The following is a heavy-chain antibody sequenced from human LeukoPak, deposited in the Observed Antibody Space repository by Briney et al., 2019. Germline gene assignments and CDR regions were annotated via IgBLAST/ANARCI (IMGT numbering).Heavy chain of an antibody. V-gene: IGHV4-34*01. CDR2: INHSGST. CDR3: ARDQTTAVRSSGPQRYYYGMDV. D-gene: IGHD3-22*01. CDR1: GGSFSGYY. Sequence: SETLSLTCAVYGGSFSGYYWSWIRQPPGKGLEWIGEINHSGSTNYNPSLKSRVTISVDTSKNQFSLKLSSVTAADTAVYYCARDQTTAVRSSGPQRYYYGMDVWGQGTTVTVSS. J-gene: IGHJ6*02.